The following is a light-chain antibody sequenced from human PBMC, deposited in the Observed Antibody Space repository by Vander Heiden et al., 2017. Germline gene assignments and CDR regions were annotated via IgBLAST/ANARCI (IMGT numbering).Light chain of an antibody. V-gene: IGLV2-8*01. CDR3: SSDAGSNNVV. Sequence: QSALTQPPSASGSPGPSVTISCTGTSSDGGGYNYVSWYQQHPGKATNLMIYEVSKRSAGVADRFCGSKSGTTASVTVSGLQEEDEDDYYCSSDAGSNNVVFGGGTKLTVL. CDR1: SSDGGGYNY. CDR2: EVS. J-gene: IGLJ2*01.